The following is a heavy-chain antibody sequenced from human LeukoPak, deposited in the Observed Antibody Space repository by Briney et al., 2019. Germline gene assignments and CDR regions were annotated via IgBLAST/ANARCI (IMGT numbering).Heavy chain of an antibody. V-gene: IGHV4-34*01. CDR1: GGSFSGYY. D-gene: IGHD3-10*01. CDR2: INHSGST. Sequence: PSETLSLTCAVYGGSFSGYYWSWIRQPPGKGLEWIGEINHSGSTNYNPSLKSRVTISVDTSRNQFSLKLSSVTAADTAVYYCARQYASGSYNIWGQGTTITVSS. J-gene: IGHJ3*02. CDR3: ARQYASGSYNI.